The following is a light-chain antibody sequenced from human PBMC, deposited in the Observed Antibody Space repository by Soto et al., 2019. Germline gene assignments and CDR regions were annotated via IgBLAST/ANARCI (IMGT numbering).Light chain of an antibody. V-gene: IGKV1-5*03. J-gene: IGKJ1*01. CDR1: QNINSW. CDR2: KAS. CDR3: QQYNSYSPLT. Sequence: DIQMTQSPSTLSAFVGDRVTITCRASQNINSWLAWYQQKPGEAPKLLIYKASSLESGVPSRFSGSGSGTEFTLTISSLQPDDFATYYCQQYNSYSPLTFGQGTKVEIK.